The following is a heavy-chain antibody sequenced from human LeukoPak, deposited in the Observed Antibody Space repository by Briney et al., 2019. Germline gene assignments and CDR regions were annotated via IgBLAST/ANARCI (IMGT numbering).Heavy chain of an antibody. CDR1: GYTFTGYY. D-gene: IGHD4-17*01. Sequence: GASVKVSCKASGYTFTGYYMHWVRQAPEQGLEWMGWINPNSGGTNYAQKFQGRVTMTRDTSISTGYMELSSLRSEDTAVYYCASYDYGDYGFGYWGQGTLVTVSS. J-gene: IGHJ4*02. CDR2: INPNSGGT. V-gene: IGHV1-2*02. CDR3: ASYDYGDYGFGY.